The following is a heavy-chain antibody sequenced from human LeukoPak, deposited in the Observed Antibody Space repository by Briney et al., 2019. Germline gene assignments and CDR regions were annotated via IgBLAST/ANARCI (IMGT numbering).Heavy chain of an antibody. Sequence: SETLSLTCTVSGGSISSYYWSWIRQPAGKGLEWIGRIYTSGSTNYNPSLKSRVTMSVDTSKNQFSLKLSSVTAADTAVYYCARDAVAVAGSDAFDIWGQGTMVTVSS. V-gene: IGHV4-4*07. CDR2: IYTSGST. J-gene: IGHJ3*02. CDR3: ARDAVAVAGSDAFDI. D-gene: IGHD6-19*01. CDR1: GGSISSYY.